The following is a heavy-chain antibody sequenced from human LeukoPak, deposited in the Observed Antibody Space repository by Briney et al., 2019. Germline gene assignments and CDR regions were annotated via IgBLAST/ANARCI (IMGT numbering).Heavy chain of an antibody. J-gene: IGHJ4*02. V-gene: IGHV4-61*01. CDR1: GDSVSSGSYH. CDR2: IYCTGST. Sequence: SETLSLTCTVSGDSVSSGSYHWGWIRQPPGKRLEWIGHIYCTGSTSYSPSLKSRVSISVDTSKNQFSLKLSSVTAADTAVYYCARGVDYFDYWGQGTLVTVSS. D-gene: IGHD2-15*01. CDR3: ARGVDYFDY.